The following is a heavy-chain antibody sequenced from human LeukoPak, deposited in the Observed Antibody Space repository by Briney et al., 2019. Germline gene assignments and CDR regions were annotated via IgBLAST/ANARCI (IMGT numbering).Heavy chain of an antibody. CDR3: AVRLGELSPKSYFDY. Sequence: SETLSLTCTVSGGSISTYFWTWIRQPPGKGLEWIGYIDYSAYTNYNPSLKSRVTISVDTSKNQFSLKLSSVTAADTAVYYCAVRLGELSPKSYFDYWGQGTLVTVSS. V-gene: IGHV4-59*12. D-gene: IGHD3-16*02. CDR2: IDYSAYT. J-gene: IGHJ4*02. CDR1: GGSISTYF.